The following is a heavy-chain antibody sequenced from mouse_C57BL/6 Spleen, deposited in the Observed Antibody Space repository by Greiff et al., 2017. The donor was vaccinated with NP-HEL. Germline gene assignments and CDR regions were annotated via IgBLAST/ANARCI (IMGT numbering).Heavy chain of an antibody. Sequence: VQLQQSGAELAKPGASVKLSCKASGYTFTSYWMHWVKQRPGQGLEWIGYINPSSGYTKYNQKFKDKATLTADKSSSTAYMQLSSLTYEDSAVYDCARSGARDYYAMDYWGQGTSVTVSS. CDR1: GYTFTSYW. J-gene: IGHJ4*01. CDR2: INPSSGYT. V-gene: IGHV1-7*01. D-gene: IGHD3-1*01. CDR3: ARSGARDYYAMDY.